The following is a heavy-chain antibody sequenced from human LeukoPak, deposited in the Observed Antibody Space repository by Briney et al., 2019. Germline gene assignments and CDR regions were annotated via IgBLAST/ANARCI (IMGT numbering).Heavy chain of an antibody. D-gene: IGHD3-22*01. CDR2: INSSNSTI. Sequence: GVSLRLSCAASGFTFNSYSMNWLPQAPGKGLEWFLYINSSNSTIYNAESVKGRFTISRDNAKDSLYLQMNSLRAEDTAVYYCARGGAYYDSSGPKVYWGQGTLVTVSS. CDR3: ARGGAYYDSSGPKVY. V-gene: IGHV3-48*01. J-gene: IGHJ4*02. CDR1: GFTFNSYS.